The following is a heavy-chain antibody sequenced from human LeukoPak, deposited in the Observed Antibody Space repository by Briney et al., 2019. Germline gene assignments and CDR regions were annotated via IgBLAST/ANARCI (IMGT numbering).Heavy chain of an antibody. CDR2: IYYSGST. V-gene: IGHV4-59*01. Sequence: PSETLSLTCTVSGGSISSYYWSWIRQPPGKGLEWIGYIYYSGSTNYNPSLKSRVTISVDTSKNQFSLKLSSVTAADTAVYYCARGISQLWIYGLAPYFDYWGQGTLVTVSS. CDR3: ARGISQLWIYGLAPYFDY. CDR1: GGSISSYY. J-gene: IGHJ4*02. D-gene: IGHD5-18*01.